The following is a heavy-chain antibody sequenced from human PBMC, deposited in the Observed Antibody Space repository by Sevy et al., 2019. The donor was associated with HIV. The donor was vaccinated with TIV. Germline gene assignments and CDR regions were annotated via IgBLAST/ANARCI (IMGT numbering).Heavy chain of an antibody. CDR2: INQDGSEM. J-gene: IGHJ4*02. Sequence: GGSLRLSCTASGFTFSGYWMAWVRQAPGKGLEWVANINQDGSEMIFVDSVKGRFTISRDNGNNFLYLQMNSLRDDDTAVYYCVIWTYDFWSGYYNGPNYWGQGTLVTVSS. D-gene: IGHD3-3*01. V-gene: IGHV3-7*03. CDR3: VIWTYDFWSGYYNGPNY. CDR1: GFTFSGYW.